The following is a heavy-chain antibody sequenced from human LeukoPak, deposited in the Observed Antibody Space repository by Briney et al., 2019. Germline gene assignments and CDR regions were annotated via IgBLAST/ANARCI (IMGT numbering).Heavy chain of an antibody. CDR2: IYNSGNT. D-gene: IGHD1-1*01. Sequence: SETLSLTCTVSGGSISSYHWSWIRQPPGKGLEWIGCIYNSGNTYYNTSLKSRVTISADTSNNQCSLRLSSVTAADTAVYYCARHTPETTSDIWGQGTMVTVSS. CDR3: ARHTPETTSDI. CDR1: GGSISSYH. J-gene: IGHJ3*02. V-gene: IGHV4-59*08.